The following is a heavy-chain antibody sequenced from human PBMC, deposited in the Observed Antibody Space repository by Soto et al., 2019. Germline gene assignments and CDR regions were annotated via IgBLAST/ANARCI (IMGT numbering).Heavy chain of an antibody. CDR3: AGLVGERDSGGSYYYYHGMDV. CDR1: GDSVSSNSAA. D-gene: IGHD3-22*01. V-gene: IGHV6-1*01. J-gene: IGHJ6*02. Sequence: SQTLSLTCAISGDSVSSNSAAWNWIRQSPSRGLEWLGRTYYRSKWYNDYAVSVKSRVTISVDTSKNQFSLKLTSVTAADTAVYYCAGLVGERDSGGSYYYYHGMDVWGQGTTVTVSS. CDR2: TYYRSKWYN.